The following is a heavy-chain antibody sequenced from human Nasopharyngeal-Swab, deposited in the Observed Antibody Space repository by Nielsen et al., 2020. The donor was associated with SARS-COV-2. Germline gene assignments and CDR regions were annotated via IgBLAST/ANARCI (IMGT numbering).Heavy chain of an antibody. Sequence: VSVKVSCKTSGYTFSGYGIAWVRQAPGQGLEWLGWISPYNDYTHYAQKFQGSVTMTSDTSTSTAYLELRSLTSDDTAVYYCARELGVGLFDYWGQGTLVTVSS. CDR2: ISPYNDYT. J-gene: IGHJ4*02. CDR1: GYTFSGYG. V-gene: IGHV1-18*01. CDR3: ARELGVGLFDY. D-gene: IGHD3-16*01.